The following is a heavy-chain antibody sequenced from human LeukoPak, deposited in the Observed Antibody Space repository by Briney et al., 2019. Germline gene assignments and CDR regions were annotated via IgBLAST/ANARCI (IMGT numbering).Heavy chain of an antibody. CDR1: GFTFRSYV. Sequence: QPGRSLRPSCAAAGFTFRSYVMHGARQAPGKGLEWVAVISYDGSNTYYADSVKDRLTISRDNSKNTLYLQMNSLRAEDTAVYYCANHVYNLADWGQGTLVSVSS. D-gene: IGHD1-14*01. J-gene: IGHJ4*02. CDR2: ISYDGSNT. V-gene: IGHV3-30*18. CDR3: ANHVYNLAD.